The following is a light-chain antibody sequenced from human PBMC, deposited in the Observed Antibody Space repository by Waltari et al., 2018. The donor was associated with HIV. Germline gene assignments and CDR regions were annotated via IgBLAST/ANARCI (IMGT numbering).Light chain of an antibody. J-gene: IGKJ1*01. Sequence: FVLTQSPGTLSLSPGDRATISCRASQSVPNNYLAWYQKKVGQAPRLLIYGASTRATGIPSRFSGSGYGADFTLTINRLEPEDFAVYYCQHYGTSLHWTFGQGTKVEIK. CDR1: QSVPNNY. CDR2: GAS. CDR3: QHYGTSLHWT. V-gene: IGKV3-20*01.